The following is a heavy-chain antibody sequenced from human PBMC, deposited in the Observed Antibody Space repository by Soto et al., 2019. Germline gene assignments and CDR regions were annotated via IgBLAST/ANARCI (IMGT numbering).Heavy chain of an antibody. Sequence: QVQLVQSGAEARKPGASVKVSCKASGYPYTNSYMHWVRQAPGQGLEWMGWIHPNTGGTNYAQKVQGRVTMTRDTSVSTVYMELNRLTSDDTAIYFCASDFRTRGWFRQAGNFAMDVWGQGTTVTVS. CDR2: IHPNTGGT. D-gene: IGHD6-19*01. J-gene: IGHJ6*02. CDR3: ASDFRTRGWFRQAGNFAMDV. V-gene: IGHV1-2*02. CDR1: GYPYTNSY.